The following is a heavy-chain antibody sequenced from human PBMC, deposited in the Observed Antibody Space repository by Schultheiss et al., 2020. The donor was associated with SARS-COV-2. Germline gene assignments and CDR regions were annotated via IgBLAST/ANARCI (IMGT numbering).Heavy chain of an antibody. Sequence: GGSLRLSCAASGFTFSSYGMSWVRQAPGKGLEWVSVISGRGGSTKYADSVKGRFTISRDNVKKTLHLQMNSLRAEDTAVYYCARSETGTTSHFDYWGQGTLVTVSS. CDR2: ISGRGGST. D-gene: IGHD1-1*01. V-gene: IGHV3-23*01. CDR3: ARSETGTTSHFDY. J-gene: IGHJ4*02. CDR1: GFTFSSYG.